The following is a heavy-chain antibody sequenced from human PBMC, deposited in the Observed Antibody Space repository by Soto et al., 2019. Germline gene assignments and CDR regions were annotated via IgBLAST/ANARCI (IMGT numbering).Heavy chain of an antibody. CDR2: INVYNGKT. CDR1: GYTFSNYG. V-gene: IGHV1-18*01. J-gene: IGHJ4*02. CDR3: ARSAGVVDGDDY. D-gene: IGHD3-10*01. Sequence: QVQLVQSGAEVKKPGASVKVSCKASGYTFSNYGISWVRQAPGQGPEWMGWINVYNGKTNYAQKLQGRGTRTTDTSTNTTYMELRSLKSDDTAVYYCARSAGVVDGDDYWGQGTLVTVSA.